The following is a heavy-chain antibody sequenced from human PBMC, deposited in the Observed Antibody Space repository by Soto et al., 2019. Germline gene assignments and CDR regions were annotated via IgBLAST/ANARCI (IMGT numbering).Heavy chain of an antibody. V-gene: IGHV1-3*01. CDR3: ARDGGIAAAGTPYYYYGMDV. CDR2: INAGNGNT. J-gene: IGHJ6*02. D-gene: IGHD6-13*01. CDR1: GYTFTSYA. Sequence: GASVKVSCKASGYTFTSYAMHWVRQAPGQRLEWMGWINAGNGNTKYSQKFQGRVTITRDTSASTAYMELSSLRSEDTAVYYCARDGGIAAAGTPYYYYGMDVWGQGTTVTVSS.